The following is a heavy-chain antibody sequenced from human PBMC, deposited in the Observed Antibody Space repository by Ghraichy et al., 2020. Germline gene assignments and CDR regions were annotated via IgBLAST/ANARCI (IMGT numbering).Heavy chain of an antibody. CDR3: ARGVKYYDFWSGYYTSAGNIFFDY. Sequence: SETLSLTCAVYGGSFSGYYWSWIRQPPGKGLEWIGEINHSGSTNYNPSLKSRVTISVDTSKNQFSLKLSSVTAADTAVYYCARGVKYYDFWSGYYTSAGNIFFDYWGQGTLVTVSS. V-gene: IGHV4-34*01. CDR1: GGSFSGYY. D-gene: IGHD3-3*01. CDR2: INHSGST. J-gene: IGHJ4*02.